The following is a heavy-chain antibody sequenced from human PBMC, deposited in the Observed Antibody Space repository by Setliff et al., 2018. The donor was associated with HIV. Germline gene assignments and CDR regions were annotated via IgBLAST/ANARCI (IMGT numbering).Heavy chain of an antibody. CDR1: GYSISSRYY. V-gene: IGHV4-38-2*02. CDR3: ASTGYSSGWSFDY. Sequence: SETLSLTCTVSGYSISSRYYWGWIRQPPGKGLEWIGSVYHTGSTYYNPSLKSRVTMSADTSKNQFSLKLSSVTAADTAVYYCASTGYSSGWSFDYWGQGTLVTVSS. J-gene: IGHJ4*02. CDR2: VYHTGST. D-gene: IGHD6-19*01.